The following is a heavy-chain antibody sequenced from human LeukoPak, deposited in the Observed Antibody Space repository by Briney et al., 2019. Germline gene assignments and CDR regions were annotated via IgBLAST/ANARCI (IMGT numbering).Heavy chain of an antibody. CDR1: GFTFSSYG. J-gene: IGHJ4*02. D-gene: IGHD1/OR15-1a*01. CDR3: ARGRNNFRY. V-gene: IGHV3-7*01. CDR2: IKEDGSEK. Sequence: GGSLRLSCAASGFTFSSYGMHWVRQAPGKGLEWVASIKEDGSEKYYVDSVKGRFTISRDNAKNSLYLQMNSLRDEDTAVYYCARGRNNFRYWGQGTLVTVSS.